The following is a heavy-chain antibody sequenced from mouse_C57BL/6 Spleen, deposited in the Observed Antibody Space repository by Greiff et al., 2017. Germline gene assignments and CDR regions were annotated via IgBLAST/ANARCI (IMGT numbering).Heavy chain of an antibody. CDR2: IYPGDGDT. CDR1: GYAFSSSW. CDR3: ARYDDTFDY. J-gene: IGHJ2*01. D-gene: IGHD2-3*01. V-gene: IGHV1-82*01. Sequence: QVQLQQSGPELVKPGASVKISCKASGYAFSSSWMNWVKQRPGKGLEWIGRIYPGDGDTNYNGKFKGKATLTADKSSSTAYMQLSSLTSEDSAVYFCARYDDTFDYWGQGTTLTVSS.